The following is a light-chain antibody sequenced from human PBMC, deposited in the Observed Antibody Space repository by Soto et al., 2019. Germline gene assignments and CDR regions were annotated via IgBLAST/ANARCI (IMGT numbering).Light chain of an antibody. CDR2: GAS. V-gene: IGKV1-8*01. Sequence: AIRMTQSPSSFSASTGDRVTITCRASQGISSYLAWYQQKPGKAPKLLIYGASTLQSGVPSRFSGSGSGTDFALTITSLQAEDFATYYCQQLRMYPSTFGGGTKVDIK. CDR3: QQLRMYPST. CDR1: QGISSY. J-gene: IGKJ4*01.